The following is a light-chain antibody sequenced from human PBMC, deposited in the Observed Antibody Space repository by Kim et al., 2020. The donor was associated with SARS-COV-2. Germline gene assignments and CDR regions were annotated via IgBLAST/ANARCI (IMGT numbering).Light chain of an antibody. CDR3: YSAADNNLL. V-gene: IGLV3-27*01. J-gene: IGLJ2*01. CDR1: VLAKKY. CDR2: KDS. Sequence: SYELTQPSSGSVSPGQTARITCSGDVLAKKYARWFQQKPGQAPVLVIYKDSERPSGIPDRFSGSSSGTTVTLTISGAQVEDEADYYCYSAADNNLLFGGGTQLTVL.